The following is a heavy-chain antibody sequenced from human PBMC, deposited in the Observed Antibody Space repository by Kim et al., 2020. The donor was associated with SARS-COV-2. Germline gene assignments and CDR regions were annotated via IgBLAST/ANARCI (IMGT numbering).Heavy chain of an antibody. D-gene: IGHD3-9*01. CDR3: ARDVGPLLDFDRLGETNN. CDR1: GFTVSSNY. V-gene: IGHV3-66*01. CDR2: SYSGGST. J-gene: IGHJ5*01. Sequence: GGSLRLSCSASGFTVSSNYMSWVRQAPGQGLEWVSVSYSGGSTYYADSVKGRFTISRDNSKNTLYLQMNSLRAEDTAVYYCARDVGPLLDFDRLGETNN.